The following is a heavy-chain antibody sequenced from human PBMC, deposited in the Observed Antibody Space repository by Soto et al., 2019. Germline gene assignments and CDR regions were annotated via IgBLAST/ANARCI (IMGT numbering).Heavy chain of an antibody. Sequence: PSETLSLTCTVSGGSISSSSYYWGWIRQPPGKGLEWIGSIYYSGSTFYNPSLKSRVTISVDTSKNQFSLKLSSVTAEDTAVYYCAREIVVARGASYFDYWGPGTLVTVSS. CDR1: GGSISSSSYY. J-gene: IGHJ4*02. CDR3: AREIVVARGASYFDY. CDR2: IYYSGST. D-gene: IGHD2-2*01. V-gene: IGHV4-39*01.